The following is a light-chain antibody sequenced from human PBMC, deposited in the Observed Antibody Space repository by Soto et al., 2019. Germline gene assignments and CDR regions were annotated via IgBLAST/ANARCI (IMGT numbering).Light chain of an antibody. CDR3: QQRSNWPPEVT. Sequence: EIALTQSPDTLSLSPGERATLSCRASQSVRSSLAWYQQKPGQAPRLLIYDASNRATGIPARFSGSGSGTAFTLTINSLEPEDFAVYYCQQRSNWPPEVTFGPGTKVDIK. CDR2: DAS. V-gene: IGKV3-11*01. CDR1: QSVRSS. J-gene: IGKJ3*01.